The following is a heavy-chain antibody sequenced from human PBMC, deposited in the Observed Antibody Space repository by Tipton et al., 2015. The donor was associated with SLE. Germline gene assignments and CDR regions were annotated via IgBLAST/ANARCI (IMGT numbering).Heavy chain of an antibody. D-gene: IGHD1-1*01. CDR2: IYTSGST. CDR1: GGSISSYY. CDR3: ARVAELERYDAFDI. J-gene: IGHJ3*02. V-gene: IGHV4-4*08. Sequence: TLSLTCTVSGGSISSYYWSWIRQPPGKGLECIGYIYTSGSTNYNPSLKSRVTISVDTSKNQFSLKLSSVTAADTAVYYCARVAELERYDAFDIWGQGTMVTVSS.